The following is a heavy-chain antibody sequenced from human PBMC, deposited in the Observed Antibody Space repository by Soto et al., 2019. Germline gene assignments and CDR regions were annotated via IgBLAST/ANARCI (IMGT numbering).Heavy chain of an antibody. CDR1: GFTFSSYA. J-gene: IGHJ4*03. D-gene: IGHD1-26*01. Sequence: GGSLRLSCAASGFTFSSYAMHWVRQAPGKGLEWVAVISYDGSNKYYADSVKGRFTISRDNSKNTLYLQMNSLRAEDTAVYYCSCAHDRGRDKESYMDYWGQGTMVTVSS. V-gene: IGHV3-30-3*01. CDR2: ISYDGSNK. CDR3: SCAHDRGRDKESYMDY.